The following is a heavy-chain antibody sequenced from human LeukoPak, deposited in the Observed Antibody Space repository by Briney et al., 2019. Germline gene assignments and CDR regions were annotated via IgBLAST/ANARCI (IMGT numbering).Heavy chain of an antibody. CDR3: ARDHRYAFDN. D-gene: IGHD5-12*01. Sequence: GGSLRLSCAASGFTFSTYWMNWYRQAPGKGLEWISYIGISSGNTKYADSVKGRFTISRDKARNSLYLQMNSLRVEDTAMYYCARDHRYAFDNWGHGTLVTVSS. CDR2: IGISSGNT. J-gene: IGHJ4*01. CDR1: GFTFSTYW. V-gene: IGHV3-48*01.